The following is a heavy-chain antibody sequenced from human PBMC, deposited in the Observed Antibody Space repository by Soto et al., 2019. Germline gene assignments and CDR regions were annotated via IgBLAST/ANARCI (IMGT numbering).Heavy chain of an antibody. D-gene: IGHD5-12*01. CDR3: ARGSRWLQSDFDY. J-gene: IGHJ4*02. Sequence: GASVKVSCKASGYTFTSYAMHWVRQAPGQRLEWMGWINAGNGNTKYSQKFQGRVTITRDTSASTAYMELSSLRSEDTAVYYCARGSRWLQSDFDYWGQGTLVTVSS. CDR2: INAGNGNT. V-gene: IGHV1-3*01. CDR1: GYTFTSYA.